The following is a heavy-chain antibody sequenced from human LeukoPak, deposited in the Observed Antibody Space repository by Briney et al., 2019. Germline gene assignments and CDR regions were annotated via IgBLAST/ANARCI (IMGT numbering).Heavy chain of an antibody. CDR3: AKDRTTVTPGGVDY. J-gene: IGHJ4*02. V-gene: IGHV3-30*02. Sequence: PGGSLRLSCAASGFTFSSYGMHWVRQAPGKGLEWVAFIRYDGSNKYYADSVKGRFTISRDNSKNTLYLQMNSLRAEDTAVYYCAKDRTTVTPGGVDYWGQGTLVTVSS. CDR1: GFTFSSYG. CDR2: IRYDGSNK. D-gene: IGHD4-17*01.